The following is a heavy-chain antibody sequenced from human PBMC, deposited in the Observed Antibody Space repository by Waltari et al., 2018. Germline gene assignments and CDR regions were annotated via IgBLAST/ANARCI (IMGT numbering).Heavy chain of an antibody. CDR1: GCIINNYA. J-gene: IGHJ5*02. CDR2: INGYGDKT. D-gene: IGHD3-22*01. Sequence: EVKGLESGGGLVQQGGSLRRTCAASGCIINNYALNWVRQAPGKGLECVSGINGYGDKTYYADSVKGRFTLSRDNSRNTLSLQMNSLRAEDTAVYYCAKAHFYDTSGYIEHWGQGTLVTVSS. CDR3: AKAHFYDTSGYIEH. V-gene: IGHV3-23*01.